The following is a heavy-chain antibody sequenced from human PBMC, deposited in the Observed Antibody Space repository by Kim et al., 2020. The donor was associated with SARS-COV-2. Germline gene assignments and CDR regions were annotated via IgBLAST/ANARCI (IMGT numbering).Heavy chain of an antibody. J-gene: IGHJ4*02. Sequence: SETLSLTCTVSGGSVSSGSYYWSWIRQPPGKGLEWIGYIYYSGSTNYNPSLKSRVTISVDTSKNQFSLKLSSVTAADTAVYYCARATQTKLWFGELSADPIHIWGQRPLVTVSS. CDR2: IYYSGST. CDR1: GGSVSSGSYY. D-gene: IGHD3-10*01. CDR3: ARATQTKLWFGELSADPIHI. V-gene: IGHV4-61*01.